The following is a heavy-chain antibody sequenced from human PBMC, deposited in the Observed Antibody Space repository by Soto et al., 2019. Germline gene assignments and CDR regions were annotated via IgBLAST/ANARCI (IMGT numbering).Heavy chain of an antibody. J-gene: IGHJ6*02. CDR2: ISWDGGRI. D-gene: IGHD1-26*01. V-gene: IGHV3-9*01. Sequence: SLRLSCVASGFNFADYAMHWVRQAPGEGPEWVSGISWDGGRIGYADSVKGRFTISRDNAKKSLFLQMNSLRPEDSALYYCAKVVLQATQPPYYFYGMDVWGQGTTVTVSS. CDR1: GFNFADYA. CDR3: AKVVLQATQPPYYFYGMDV.